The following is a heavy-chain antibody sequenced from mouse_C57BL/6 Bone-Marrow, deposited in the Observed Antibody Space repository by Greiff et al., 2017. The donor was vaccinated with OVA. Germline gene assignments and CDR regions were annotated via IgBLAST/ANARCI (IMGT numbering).Heavy chain of an antibody. CDR2: IYPGDGDT. CDR3: AREDYYGSSYFDV. D-gene: IGHD1-1*01. CDR1: GYAFSSSW. J-gene: IGHJ1*03. Sequence: VKVVESGPELVKPGASVKISCKASGYAFSSSWMNWVKQRPGKGLEWIGRIYPGDGDTNYNGKFKGKATLTADKSSSTAYMQLSSLTSEDSAVYCCAREDYYGSSYFDVWGTGTTVTVSS. V-gene: IGHV1-82*01.